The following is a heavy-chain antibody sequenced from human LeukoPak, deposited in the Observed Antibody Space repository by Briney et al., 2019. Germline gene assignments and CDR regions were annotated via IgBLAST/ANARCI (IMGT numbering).Heavy chain of an antibody. CDR3: ASYGSGWYFDL. V-gene: IGHV4-31*03. CDR2: IYDSGST. J-gene: IGHJ2*01. Sequence: SETLSLTCTVSGGSISSGGNYWSWIRQHPGKGLEWIGYIYDSGSTYYKPSLRSRVTISGDTSKNQFSLKVTSVSDADTAVYYCASYGSGWYFDLWGRGTLVTVSS. D-gene: IGHD3-10*01. CDR1: GGSISSGGNY.